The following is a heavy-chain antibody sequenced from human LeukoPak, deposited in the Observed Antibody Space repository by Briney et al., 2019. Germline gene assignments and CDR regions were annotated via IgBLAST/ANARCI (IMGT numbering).Heavy chain of an antibody. J-gene: IGHJ6*03. CDR3: ARDQAAIFGVVIDRYMDV. D-gene: IGHD3-3*01. V-gene: IGHV4-59*01. CDR2: IYYSGST. CDR1: GGSISSYY. Sequence: SETLSLTCTVSGGSISSYYWSWIRQPPGKGLEWIGYIYYSGSTNCNPSLKSRVTISVDTSKNQFSLKLSSVTAADTAVYYCARDQAAIFGVVIDRYMDVWGKGTTVTVSS.